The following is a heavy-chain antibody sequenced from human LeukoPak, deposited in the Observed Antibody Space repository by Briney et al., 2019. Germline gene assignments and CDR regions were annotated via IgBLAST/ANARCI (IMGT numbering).Heavy chain of an antibody. CDR3: ARGHTVRGMDV. Sequence: SETLSLTCTVSGGSISVYYWNWIRQPPGKGLEWLGYIYGSGATNYNPSLKSRVIISVDKSRDQLSLNLTSVTAADTAMYYCARGHTVRGMDVWGQGTTVTVSS. J-gene: IGHJ6*02. V-gene: IGHV4-59*01. CDR2: IYGSGAT. D-gene: IGHD4-17*01. CDR1: GGSISVYY.